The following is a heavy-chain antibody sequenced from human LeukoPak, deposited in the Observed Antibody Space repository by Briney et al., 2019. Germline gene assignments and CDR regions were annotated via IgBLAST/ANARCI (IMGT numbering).Heavy chain of an antibody. CDR3: VRSGLLPVAGLFDY. V-gene: IGHV3-66*01. J-gene: IGHJ4*02. D-gene: IGHD6-19*01. Sequence: GGSLRLSCAASGFTVSKTFMSWVRQAPGKGLEWVSVIYSGGTTYYADSVKGRFTIPRDNSRNTLYLQMNSLRAEDTAVYYCVRSGLLPVAGLFDYWGQGTLVTVSS. CDR1: GFTVSKTF. CDR2: IYSGGTT.